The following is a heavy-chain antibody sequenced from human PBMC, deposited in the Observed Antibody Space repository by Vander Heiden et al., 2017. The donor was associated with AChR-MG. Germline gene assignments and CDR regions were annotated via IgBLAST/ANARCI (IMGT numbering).Heavy chain of an antibody. J-gene: IGHJ6*02. V-gene: IGHV3-30-3*01. CDR2: ISKDGSSD. D-gene: IGHD3-10*01. Sequence: QVPLVESGGVVGQSGRSLRLSCAVSGSTSRRYGLPLVRQAPGKGLEWEAYISKDGSSDFYVESGKGRLTISRDNSKNTLFAQMKSPRPAETAVYYCASRDGVDQFYYGMDVWGPGTTVIVSS. CDR3: ASRDGVDQFYYGMDV. CDR1: GSTSRRYG.